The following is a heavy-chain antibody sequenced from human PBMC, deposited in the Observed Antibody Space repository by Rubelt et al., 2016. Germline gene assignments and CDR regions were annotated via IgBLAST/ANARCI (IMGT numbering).Heavy chain of an antibody. D-gene: IGHD2-15*01. J-gene: IGHJ6*02. V-gene: IGHV3-21*01. CDR3: ARVGLGGGYYYYGMDV. CDR2: ISSSSSYI. Sequence: GKEWVSSISSSSSYIYYADSVKGRFTISRDNSKNTLYLQMNSLRAEDTAVYYCARVGLGGGYYYYGMDVWGQGTTVTVSS.